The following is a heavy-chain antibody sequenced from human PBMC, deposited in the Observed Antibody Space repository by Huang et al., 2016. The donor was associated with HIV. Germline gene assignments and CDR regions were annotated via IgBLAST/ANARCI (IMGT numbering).Heavy chain of an antibody. Sequence: EVQVVESGGGLVQRGGSLRLSWAASGFNFGDDWMSWVRQDPGKGLEWGANIKQDGTEKYYVDSVKGRFTISRDNAKNSLYLHMNSLRDEDTAVYYCARDQVMGDYVFDYWGQGTLVTVSS. J-gene: IGHJ4*02. CDR2: IKQDGTEK. D-gene: IGHD3-16*01. CDR1: GFNFGDDW. CDR3: ARDQVMGDYVFDY. V-gene: IGHV3-7*01.